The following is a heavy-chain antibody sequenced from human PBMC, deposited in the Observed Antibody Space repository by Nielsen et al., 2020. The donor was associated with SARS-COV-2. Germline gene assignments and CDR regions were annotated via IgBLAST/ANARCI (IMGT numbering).Heavy chain of an antibody. Sequence: ASVKVSCKASGDTFPIDNIHWLRQAPGQGLEWIGIINLSAGSTGSAQKFKGRVTMTRDTSASTVYLALTSLKSEDTAVYYCATPITVDYFDYWGQGTLVTVSS. CDR2: INLSAGST. J-gene: IGHJ4*02. CDR3: ATPITVDYFDY. CDR1: GDTFPIDN. V-gene: IGHV1-46*01.